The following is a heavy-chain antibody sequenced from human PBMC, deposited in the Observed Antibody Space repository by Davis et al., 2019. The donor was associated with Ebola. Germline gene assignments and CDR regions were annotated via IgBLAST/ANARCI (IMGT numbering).Heavy chain of an antibody. CDR1: GFTLGDYA. CDR3: VNLGAGTFPFDY. J-gene: IGHJ4*02. CDR2: ISFDGSQK. V-gene: IGHV3-30*14. D-gene: IGHD3-16*01. Sequence: GGSLRLSCRVSGFTLGDYALNWVRQAPGKGLEWVAVISFDGSQKYFADSVKGRFTISRDNSKNTLSLLMNSLRPEDTAVYYCVNLGAGTFPFDYWGQGTLVTVSS.